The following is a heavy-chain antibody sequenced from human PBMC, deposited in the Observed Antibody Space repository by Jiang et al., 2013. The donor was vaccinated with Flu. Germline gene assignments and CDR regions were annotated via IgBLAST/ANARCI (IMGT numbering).Heavy chain of an antibody. Sequence: GPGLVKPSQTLSLTCTVSGGSISSGGYYWSWIRQHPGKGLEWIGYIYYSGSTYYNPSLKSRVTISVDTSKNQFSLKLSSVTAADTAVYYCARGVEMATIVDYWGQGTLVTVSS. CDR1: GGSISSGGYY. CDR3: ARGVEMATIVDY. D-gene: IGHD5-24*01. CDR2: IYYSGST. J-gene: IGHJ4*02. V-gene: IGHV4-31*03.